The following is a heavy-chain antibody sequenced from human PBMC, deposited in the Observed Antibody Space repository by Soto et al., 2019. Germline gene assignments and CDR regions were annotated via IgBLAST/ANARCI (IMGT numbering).Heavy chain of an antibody. Sequence: QITLKESGPTLVKPTQTLTLTCTFSGFSLSTSGVGVGWIRQPPGKALEWLALIYWDDDKRYRPSLKSRLTITKDTSKNQVVLTMTNMDPVDTATYYRAHRRMGSGWYSSNFDYWGQGTLVTVSS. CDR2: IYWDDDK. J-gene: IGHJ4*02. V-gene: IGHV2-5*02. D-gene: IGHD6-19*01. CDR3: AHRRMGSGWYSSNFDY. CDR1: GFSLSTSGVG.